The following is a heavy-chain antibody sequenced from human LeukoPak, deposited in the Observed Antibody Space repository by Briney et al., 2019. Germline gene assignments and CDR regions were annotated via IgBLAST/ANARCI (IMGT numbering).Heavy chain of an antibody. Sequence: SETLSLTCTVSGGSISSGGYYWSWIRQHPGKGLEWIGYIYYSGSTYYNPSLMSRVTISVDTSKNQFSLKLSSVTAADTAVYYCARWVAVGASDYWGQGTLVTVSS. J-gene: IGHJ4*02. CDR3: ARWVAVGASDY. V-gene: IGHV4-31*03. D-gene: IGHD1-26*01. CDR2: IYYSGST. CDR1: GGSISSGGYY.